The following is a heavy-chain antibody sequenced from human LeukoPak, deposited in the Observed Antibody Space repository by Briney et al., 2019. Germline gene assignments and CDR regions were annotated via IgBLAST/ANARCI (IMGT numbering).Heavy chain of an antibody. V-gene: IGHV3-7*03. CDR3: ATPLDYYDSSGYHQGGD. Sequence: GGSLRLSCAASGFTFSSHWMTWVRQAPGKGLEWVANIKEDGSKKNYVDSVKGRFTISRDNAKNSLYLQMNSLRAEDTAVYYCATPLDYYDSSGYHQGGDWGQGTLVTVSS. CDR2: IKEDGSKK. CDR1: GFTFSSHW. J-gene: IGHJ4*02. D-gene: IGHD3-22*01.